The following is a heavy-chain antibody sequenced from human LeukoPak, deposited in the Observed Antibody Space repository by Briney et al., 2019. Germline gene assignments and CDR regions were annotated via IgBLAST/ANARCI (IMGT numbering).Heavy chain of an antibody. CDR1: GYTFTSYY. J-gene: IGHJ4*02. CDR2: INPSGGST. CDR3: ARDVFRWIGSMPFDY. V-gene: IGHV1-46*01. Sequence: ASVKVSCKASGYTFTSYYMHWVRQAPGQGLEWMGIINPSGGSTSYAQKFQGRVTMTRDTSTSTVYMELSSLRSEDTAVYYCARDVFRWIGSMPFDYWGQGTLVTVSS. D-gene: IGHD2/OR15-2a*01.